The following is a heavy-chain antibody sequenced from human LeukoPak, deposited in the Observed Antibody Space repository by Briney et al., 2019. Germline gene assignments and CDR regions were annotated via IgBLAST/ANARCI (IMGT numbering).Heavy chain of an antibody. V-gene: IGHV3-21*04. D-gene: IGHD3-3*01. Sequence: KPGGSLRLSCAASGFTFSSYSMNWVRQAPGKGLEWVSSISSSSSYIYYADSVKGRFTISRDNAKNSLYLQMNSLRAEDTAVYYCAKDPGFWSGYYDYWGQGTLVTVSS. J-gene: IGHJ4*02. CDR3: AKDPGFWSGYYDY. CDR2: ISSSSSYI. CDR1: GFTFSSYS.